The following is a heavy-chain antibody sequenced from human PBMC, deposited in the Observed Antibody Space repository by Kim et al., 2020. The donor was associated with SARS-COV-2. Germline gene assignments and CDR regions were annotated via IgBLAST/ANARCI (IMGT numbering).Heavy chain of an antibody. J-gene: IGHJ4*02. CDR2: ISSSSSYI. CDR1: GFTFSSYS. Sequence: GGSLRLSCAASGFTFSSYSMNWVRQAPGKGLEWVSSISSSSSYIYYADSVKGRFTISRDNAKNSLYLQMNSLRAEDTAVYYCAREEHSYGTVGVGYWGQGTLVTVSS. D-gene: IGHD5-18*01. CDR3: AREEHSYGTVGVGY. V-gene: IGHV3-21*01.